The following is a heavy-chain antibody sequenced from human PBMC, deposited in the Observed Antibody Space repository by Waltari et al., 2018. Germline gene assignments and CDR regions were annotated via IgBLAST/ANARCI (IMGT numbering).Heavy chain of an antibody. V-gene: IGHV4-59*01. CDR1: GGSISSNY. Sequence: QVQLQQSGPGLVKPSETLSLTCTVSGGSISSNYWSWIRQSPGKGLEWVGYIHYSGSTHSTPSLKGRVRTSLDSSKYLFFLGLSALADAETAVYFCERDFGGVVGLTGYFDNWGQGTLVTVSS. CDR2: IHYSGST. D-gene: IGHD3-9*01. J-gene: IGHJ4*02. CDR3: ERDFGGVVGLTGYFDN.